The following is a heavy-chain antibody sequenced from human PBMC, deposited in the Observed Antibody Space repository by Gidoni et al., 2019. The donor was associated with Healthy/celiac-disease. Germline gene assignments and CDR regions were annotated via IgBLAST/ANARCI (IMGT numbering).Heavy chain of an antibody. CDR1: GFTFSGSA. Sequence: EVQLVESGGGLVQPGGSLKLSCAASGFTFSGSAMHWVRQASGKGLGGVGRIRSKANSYATAYAASVKGRFTISRDDSKNTAYLQMNSLKTEDTAVYYCTRHNRGSYYYYYYMDVWGKGTTVTVSS. J-gene: IGHJ6*03. V-gene: IGHV3-73*02. CDR2: IRSKANSYAT. D-gene: IGHD3-16*01. CDR3: TRHNRGSYYYYYYMDV.